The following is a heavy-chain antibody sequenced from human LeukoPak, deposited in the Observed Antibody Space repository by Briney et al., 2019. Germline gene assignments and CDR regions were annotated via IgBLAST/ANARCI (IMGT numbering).Heavy chain of an antibody. CDR3: ARALPTGYSYGYGFDY. D-gene: IGHD5-18*01. Sequence: QPGGTLRLSCAASGFTFSSYGMSWVRQAPGKGLEWVSAISGSGGSTYYADSVKGRFTISRDNSKNTLYLQMNSLRAEDTAVYYCARALPTGYSYGYGFDYWGQGTLVTVSS. CDR2: ISGSGGST. CDR1: GFTFSSYG. J-gene: IGHJ4*02. V-gene: IGHV3-23*01.